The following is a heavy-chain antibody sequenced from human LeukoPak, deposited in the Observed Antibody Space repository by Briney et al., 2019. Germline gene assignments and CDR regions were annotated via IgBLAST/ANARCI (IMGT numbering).Heavy chain of an antibody. Sequence: GRSLRLSCAASGFTFSIYGMHWVRQAPGKGLEWVAVISYDGSNKYYADSVKGRFTISRDNSKNTLYLQMNSLRAEDTAVYYCAKDYEDFYCSGGSCYYFDYWGQGTLVTVSS. CDR2: ISYDGSNK. CDR1: GFTFSIYG. V-gene: IGHV3-30*18. CDR3: AKDYEDFYCSGGSCYYFDY. J-gene: IGHJ4*02. D-gene: IGHD2-15*01.